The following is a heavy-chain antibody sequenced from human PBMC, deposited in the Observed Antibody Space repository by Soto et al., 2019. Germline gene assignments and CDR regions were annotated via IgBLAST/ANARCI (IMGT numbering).Heavy chain of an antibody. J-gene: IGHJ6*02. CDR1: GFTFSSYA. CDR2: ISGSGGST. D-gene: IGHD3-10*01. V-gene: IGHV3-23*01. Sequence: EVQLLESGGGLVQPGGSLRLSCAASGFTFSSYAMSWVRQAPGKGLEWVSAISGSGGSTYYADSVKGRFTISRDNSKKTPYLQMKSLRAEDTAVYYCASAARGYYYYGMDVWGQGTTVTVSS. CDR3: ASAARGYYYYGMDV.